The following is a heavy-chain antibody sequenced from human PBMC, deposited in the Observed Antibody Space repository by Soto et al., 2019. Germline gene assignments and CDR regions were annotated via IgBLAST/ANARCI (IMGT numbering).Heavy chain of an antibody. CDR1: GFTFTTYA. CDR2: ISGSGGST. CDR3: AKALGYFGSGSYYNLYGMDV. V-gene: IGHV3-23*01. D-gene: IGHD3-10*01. Sequence: GGSLRLSCAASGFTFTTYAMNWVRQAPGKGLEWVSTISGSGGSTYYADSVKGRFTISRDNSKNRLYLQMNGLRAEDTAVYYCAKALGYFGSGSYYNLYGMDVWGQGTTVTVSS. J-gene: IGHJ6*02.